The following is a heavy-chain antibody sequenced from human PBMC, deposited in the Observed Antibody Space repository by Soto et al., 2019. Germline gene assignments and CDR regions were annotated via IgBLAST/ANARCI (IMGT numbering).Heavy chain of an antibody. J-gene: IGHJ4*02. CDR1: GYSFTAYW. CDR2: IDPSDSYV. V-gene: IGHV5-10-1*01. CDR3: TRRASSSFYHFDF. D-gene: IGHD2-2*01. Sequence: GESLKISCQASGYSFTAYWITWVRQMPGKGLEWRATIDPSDSYVDYSPSFRGPVTFSVDRSITTVYLQWNSLKASDSAMYFCTRRASSSFYHFDFWGQGALVTVSS.